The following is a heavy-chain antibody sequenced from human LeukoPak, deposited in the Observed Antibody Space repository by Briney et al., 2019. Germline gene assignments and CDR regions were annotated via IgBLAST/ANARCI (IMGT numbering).Heavy chain of an antibody. Sequence: ASVKVSRKASGYTFTSYYMHWVRQAPGQGLEWMGIINPSGGSTSYAQKFQGRVTMTRDMSTSTVYMELSSLRSEDTAVYYCARSPYYYDSSGQNDAFDIWGQGTMVTVSS. CDR2: INPSGGST. V-gene: IGHV1-46*01. CDR1: GYTFTSYY. CDR3: ARSPYYYDSSGQNDAFDI. D-gene: IGHD3-22*01. J-gene: IGHJ3*02.